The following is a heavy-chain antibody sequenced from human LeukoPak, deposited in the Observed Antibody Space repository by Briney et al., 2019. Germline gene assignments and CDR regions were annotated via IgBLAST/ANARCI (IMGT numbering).Heavy chain of an antibody. V-gene: IGHV4-59*01. J-gene: IGHJ4*02. D-gene: IGHD2-21*02. CDR1: GGSISSYY. Sequence: SETLSLTCTVFGGSISSYYWSWIRQPPGKGLEWIGYIYYSGSTNYNPSLKSRVTISVDTSKNQFSLKLSSVTAADTAVYYCARLEAYCGGDCYIFDYWGQGTLVTVSS. CDR2: IYYSGST. CDR3: ARLEAYCGGDCYIFDY.